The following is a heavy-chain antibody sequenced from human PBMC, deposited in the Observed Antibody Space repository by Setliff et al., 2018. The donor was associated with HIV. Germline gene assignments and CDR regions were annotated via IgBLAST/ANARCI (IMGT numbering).Heavy chain of an antibody. CDR1: GDSISNYY. J-gene: IGHJ1*01. CDR3: ARQSVRGGYYYGSGSYYREYFQQ. CDR2: TYSTGIT. Sequence: PSETLSLTCTVSGDSISNYYWSWVRQPPGKGLEWIGRTYSTGITNYNPSLKSRVAISVDTSKNQFSLKLSSVTAADTAVYYCARQSVRGGYYYGSGSYYREYFQQWGQGTLVTVSS. D-gene: IGHD3-10*01. V-gene: IGHV4-59*08.